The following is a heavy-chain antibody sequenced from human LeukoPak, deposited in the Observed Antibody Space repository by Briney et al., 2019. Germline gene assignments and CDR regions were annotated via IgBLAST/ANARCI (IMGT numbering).Heavy chain of an antibody. J-gene: IGHJ4*02. CDR3: AKDRETTASGTFDS. V-gene: IGHV3-30*18. CDR2: ISEDGSNI. CDR1: GFTFRNYG. D-gene: IGHD6-13*01. Sequence: GGSLRLSCAASGFTFRNYGMHCLRQPPGKGLEWVAFISEDGSNIHYADSVRGRFTISRDNSNNTLHLQMNSLRAEDTAIYYCAKDRETTASGTFDSWGQGTLVTVSS.